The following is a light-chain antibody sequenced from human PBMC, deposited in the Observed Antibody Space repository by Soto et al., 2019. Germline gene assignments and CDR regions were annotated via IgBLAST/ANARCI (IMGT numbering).Light chain of an antibody. CDR2: DAS. J-gene: IGKJ1*01. CDR3: QQYHSYPWT. CDR1: QSISSW. V-gene: IGKV1-5*01. Sequence: DIQMTQSPSILSASVGDRVTISCRASQSISSWLAWYQQKPGKAPNLLIFDASTLETGVPSRFSGSEAETEFTLTISGLQPDDFATYYCQQYHSYPWTFGQGTKVEIK.